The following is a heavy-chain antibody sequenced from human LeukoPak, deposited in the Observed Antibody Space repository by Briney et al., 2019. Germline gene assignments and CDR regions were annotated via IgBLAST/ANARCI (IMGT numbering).Heavy chain of an antibody. D-gene: IGHD3-3*01. Sequence: AGSLRLSCAASGFTFSSHWMTRIRQAPGRGLEWVATLSGSGAGTYYSDSVQGRFTISRDNSKRTLFLQMNSLRAEDTAFYYCAKAELGVDTFFDYWGQETLVTVSS. CDR3: AKAELGVDTFFDY. V-gene: IGHV3-23*01. CDR2: LSGSGAGT. J-gene: IGHJ4*02. CDR1: GFTFSSHW.